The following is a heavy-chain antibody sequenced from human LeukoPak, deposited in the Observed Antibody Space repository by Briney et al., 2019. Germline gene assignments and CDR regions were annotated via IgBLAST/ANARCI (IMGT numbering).Heavy chain of an antibody. CDR1: GGSISSSSYY. J-gene: IGHJ4*02. V-gene: IGHV4-39*02. D-gene: IGHD6-6*01. CDR3: AREYSSSNYFDY. Sequence: PSQTLSLTCTVSGGSISSSSYYWGWIRQPPGKGLEWIGSIYYSGSTYYNPSLKSRVTISVDTSKNQFSLKLSSVTAADTAVYYCAREYSSSNYFDYWGQGTLVTVSS. CDR2: IYYSGST.